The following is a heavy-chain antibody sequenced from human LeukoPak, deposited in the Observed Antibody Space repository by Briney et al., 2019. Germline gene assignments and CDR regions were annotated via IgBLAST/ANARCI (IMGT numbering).Heavy chain of an antibody. J-gene: IGHJ6*02. Sequence: ASVKVSCKASGGTFSSYAISWVRQAPGQGPEWMGRIIPIFGIANYAQKFQGRVTITADKSTSTAYMELSSLRSEDTAVYYCARRMWELTGDYYGMDVWGQGTTVTVSS. V-gene: IGHV1-69*04. CDR2: IIPIFGIA. CDR1: GGTFSSYA. CDR3: ARRMWELTGDYYGMDV. D-gene: IGHD1-26*01.